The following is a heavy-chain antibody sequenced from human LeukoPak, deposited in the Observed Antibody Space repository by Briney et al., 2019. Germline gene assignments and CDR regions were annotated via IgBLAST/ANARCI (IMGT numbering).Heavy chain of an antibody. CDR3: AREVVGATTTYYFDY. J-gene: IGHJ4*02. CDR1: GGSISNYY. V-gene: IGHV4-59*01. D-gene: IGHD1-26*01. Sequence: SETLSLTCTVSGGSISNYYWSWIRQPPGKELEWIGYIYYSGSTNYNPSLKSRVTISVDTSKNQFSLKLSSVTAADTAVYYCAREVVGATTTYYFDYWGQGTLVTVSS. CDR2: IYYSGST.